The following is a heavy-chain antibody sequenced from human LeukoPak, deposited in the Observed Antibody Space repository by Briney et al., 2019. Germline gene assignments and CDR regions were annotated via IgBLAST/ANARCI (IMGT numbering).Heavy chain of an antibody. J-gene: IGHJ4*02. CDR1: GYSINSGYH. CDR2: IYHSGST. V-gene: IGHV4-38-2*02. D-gene: IGHD3-22*01. CDR3: ARHYLYDTSGDGTYYFDY. Sequence: SETLSLTCIVSGYSINSGYHWGWIRPPPGKGLEWIGSIYHSGSTYYNPSLKSRVTISIDTSKNQFSLKPSSVTAADTAVYYCARHYLYDTSGDGTYYFDYWGQGTLVTVSS.